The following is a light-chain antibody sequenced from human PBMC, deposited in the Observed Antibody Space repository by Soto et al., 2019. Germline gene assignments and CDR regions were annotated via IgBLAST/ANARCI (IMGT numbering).Light chain of an antibody. J-gene: IGKJ1*01. CDR2: GAS. CDR1: QSVSSNF. Sequence: PGERATLSCRASQSVSSNFLAWYQQRPGQAPRLLIYGASNRATGIPDRFSGSGSGTDFTLTISRLEPEDFAVYYCQQYGSSPRTFGQGTKVDIK. CDR3: QQYGSSPRT. V-gene: IGKV3-20*01.